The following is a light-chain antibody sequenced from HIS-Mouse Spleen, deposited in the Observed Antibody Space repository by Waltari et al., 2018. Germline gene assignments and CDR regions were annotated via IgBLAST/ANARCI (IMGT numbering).Light chain of an antibody. Sequence: DIVMTHSPDSLAVSLGERATINYKYSQSVLYSSNNTNYLAWYQQKPGQPPKLLIYWASTRESGVPDRFSGSGSGTDFTHTISSLQAEDVAVYYCQQYYSTPFTFGPGTKVDIK. CDR3: QQYYSTPFT. V-gene: IGKV4-1*01. J-gene: IGKJ3*01. CDR2: WAS. CDR1: QSVLYSSNNTNY.